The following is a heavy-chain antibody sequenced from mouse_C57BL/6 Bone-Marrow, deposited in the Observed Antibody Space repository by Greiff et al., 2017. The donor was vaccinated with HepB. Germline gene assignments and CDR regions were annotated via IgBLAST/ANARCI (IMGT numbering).Heavy chain of an antibody. CDR1: GYTFTSYW. Sequence: QVQLQQSGAELVKPGASVKMSCKASGYTFTSYWITWVKQRPGQGLEWIGDIYPGSGSTNYNEKFKSKATLTVDTSSSTAYMQLSSLTGEDSAVYYLARYGGSRYGFAYGGRGTVVTVSA. J-gene: IGHJ3*01. D-gene: IGHD1-1*01. V-gene: IGHV1-55*01. CDR3: ARYGGSRYGFAY. CDR2: IYPGSGST.